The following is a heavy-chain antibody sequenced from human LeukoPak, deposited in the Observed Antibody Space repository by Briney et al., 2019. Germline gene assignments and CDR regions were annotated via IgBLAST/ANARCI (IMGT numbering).Heavy chain of an antibody. V-gene: IGHV3-9*01. CDR1: GFTFDDYA. J-gene: IGHJ4*02. CDR3: AKGPGYYGSGSWFDY. CDR2: ISWNSGSI. D-gene: IGHD3-10*01. Sequence: PGGSLRLSCAASGFTFDDYAMHWVRQAPGKGLEWVSGISWNSGSIGYADSVKGRFTISRDNAKNSLYPQMNSLRAEDTALYYCAKGPGYYGSGSWFDYWGQGTLVTVSS.